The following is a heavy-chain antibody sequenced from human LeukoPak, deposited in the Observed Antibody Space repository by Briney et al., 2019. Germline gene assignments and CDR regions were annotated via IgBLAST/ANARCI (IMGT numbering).Heavy chain of an antibody. CDR2: ISAYNGNT. J-gene: IGHJ4*02. CDR3: ARSLEYCNGGNCYLVY. Sequence: ASVKVSCKASGYTFTSYGISWVRQAPGQGLEWMGWISAYNGNTNYAQQLQGRVTMTTDTSTSTAYMELRSLRSDDTAVYFCARSLEYCNGGNCYLVYWGQGTLVTVSS. V-gene: IGHV1-18*01. D-gene: IGHD2-15*01. CDR1: GYTFTSYG.